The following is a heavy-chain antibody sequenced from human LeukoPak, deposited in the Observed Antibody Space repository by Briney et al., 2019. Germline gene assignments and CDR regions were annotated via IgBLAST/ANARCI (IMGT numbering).Heavy chain of an antibody. CDR1: GYTFTSYD. Sequence: ASVKVSCKASGYTFTSYDINWVRQATGQGLEWMGWMNPNSGNTGYAQKFQGRVTMTRNTSISTAYMELSSLRSEDTAVYYCATHTIFGANYLYYYYGMDVWGQGTTVTVSS. CDR2: MNPNSGNT. V-gene: IGHV1-8*01. CDR3: ATHTIFGANYLYYYYGMDV. J-gene: IGHJ6*02. D-gene: IGHD3-3*01.